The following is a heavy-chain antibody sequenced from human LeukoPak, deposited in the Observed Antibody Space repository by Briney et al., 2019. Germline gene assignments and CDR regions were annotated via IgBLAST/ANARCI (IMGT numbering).Heavy chain of an antibody. CDR3: ATYEEEVGATQIPRGRCFDY. J-gene: IGHJ4*02. D-gene: IGHD1-26*01. CDR1: GGSISSYY. CDR2: IYYSGST. V-gene: IGHV4-59*12. Sequence: PSETLSLTCTVSGGSISSYYWSWIRQPPGKGLEWIGYIYYSGSTNYNPSLKSRVTISVDTSKNQFSLKLSSVTAADTAVYYCATYEEEVGATQIPRGRCFDYWGQGTLVTVSS.